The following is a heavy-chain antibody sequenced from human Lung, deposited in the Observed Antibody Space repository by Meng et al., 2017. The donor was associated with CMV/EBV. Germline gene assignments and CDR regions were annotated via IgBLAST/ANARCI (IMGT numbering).Heavy chain of an antibody. Sequence: ESXKISXAASGFTFSSYWMSWVRQAPGKGLEWVANIKQDGSEKYYVDSVKGRFTISRDNAKYSLYLQMNSLRAEDTAVYYCARVDFWTDQYYFDYWGQGTLVTVSS. D-gene: IGHD3/OR15-3a*01. CDR3: ARVDFWTDQYYFDY. J-gene: IGHJ4*02. CDR2: IKQDGSEK. V-gene: IGHV3-7*01. CDR1: GFTFSSYW.